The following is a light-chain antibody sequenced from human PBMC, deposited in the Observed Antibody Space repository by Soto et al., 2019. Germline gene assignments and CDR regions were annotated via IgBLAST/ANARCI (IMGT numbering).Light chain of an antibody. CDR2: DSS. CDR1: QDIANH. CDR3: QQYYNFPRT. Sequence: DIQMTQSPSSLSASVGDRVTITCQASQDIANHVNWYQQKPGKAPNLLIYDSSSLQTGVPSRFSGSVSGTEFTFTISSLQPEYIATYYCQQYYNFPRTFGHGTKVEIK. J-gene: IGKJ1*01. V-gene: IGKV1-33*01.